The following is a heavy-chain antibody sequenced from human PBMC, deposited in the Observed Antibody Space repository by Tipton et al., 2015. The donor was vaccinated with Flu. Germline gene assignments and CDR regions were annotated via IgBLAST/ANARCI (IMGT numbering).Heavy chain of an antibody. Sequence: LRLSCTVSGASMSSFYWTWIRQPAGKGLEWIGRMSASGSSKYKPSLKSRVTMSVDTSKNQFSLRLTSVTSADTAVYYCARGSGSGTDVTFYFWGQGTLVTVSS. CDR3: ARGSGSGTDVTFYF. V-gene: IGHV4-4*07. D-gene: IGHD3-10*01. CDR2: MSASGSS. J-gene: IGHJ4*02. CDR1: GASMSSFY.